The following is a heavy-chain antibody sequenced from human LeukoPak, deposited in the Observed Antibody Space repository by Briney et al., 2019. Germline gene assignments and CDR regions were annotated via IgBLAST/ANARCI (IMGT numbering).Heavy chain of an antibody. CDR3: ARPFIRNYYYGMDV. D-gene: IGHD3-10*01. V-gene: IGHV1-69*02. CDR2: IIPILGIA. J-gene: IGHJ6*02. CDR1: GGTFSSYT. Sequence: GASVKVSCKASGGTFSSYTISWVRQAPGQGLEWMGRIIPILGIANYAQKFQGRVTITADKSTSTAYMELSSLRSEDTAVYYCARPFIRNYYYGMDVGGQGTRVTGS.